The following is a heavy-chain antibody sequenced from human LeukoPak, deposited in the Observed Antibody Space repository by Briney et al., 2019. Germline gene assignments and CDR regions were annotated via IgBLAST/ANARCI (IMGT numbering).Heavy chain of an antibody. CDR3: ATDHCTATNCYENYYYGMDV. V-gene: IGHV1-2*02. CDR2: VNPNTGVT. Sequence: WASVRASCKASEDTFTGYYIHWVRQAPGQGLEWMGWVNPNTGVTESAQEFQGRVTMTRDASLSTAYMELSRLRSDDTAVYYCATDHCTATNCYENYYYGMDVWGQGTTVTVSS. D-gene: IGHD2-8*02. CDR1: EDTFTGYY. J-gene: IGHJ6*02.